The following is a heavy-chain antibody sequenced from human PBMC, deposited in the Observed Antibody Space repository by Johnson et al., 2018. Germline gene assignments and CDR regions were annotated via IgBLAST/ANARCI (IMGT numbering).Heavy chain of an antibody. CDR2: IKSKTDGGTT. J-gene: IGHJ6*03. Sequence: VQLVESGGGLVKPGGSLRLSCAASGFTFSNAWMNWVRQAPGKGLEWVGRIKSKTDGGTTDYAAPVKGRFTISRDDSKNTRYLQMNSLKTEDTAVYYCTTGAKYDFWSGYQNYYYYYMDVWGKGTTVTVSS. CDR3: TTGAKYDFWSGYQNYYYYYMDV. D-gene: IGHD3-3*01. CDR1: GFTFSNAW. V-gene: IGHV3-15*07.